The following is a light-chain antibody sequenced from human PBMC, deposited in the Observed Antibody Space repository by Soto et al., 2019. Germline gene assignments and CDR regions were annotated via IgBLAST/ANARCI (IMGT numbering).Light chain of an antibody. V-gene: IGLV2-14*01. J-gene: IGLJ2*01. Sequence: QSALTQPASVSGSPGQSITISCTGTSSDVGGYNYVSWYQQYPGKAPKLMIFGVSDRPSGVSNRFSGSKSGNTASLTISGLQAEDEADYYCSSYKTSSTDVVFGGGTKLTVL. CDR2: GVS. CDR3: SSYKTSSTDVV. CDR1: SSDVGGYNY.